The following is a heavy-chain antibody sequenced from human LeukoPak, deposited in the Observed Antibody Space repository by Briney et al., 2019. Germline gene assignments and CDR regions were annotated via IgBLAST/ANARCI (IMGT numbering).Heavy chain of an antibody. CDR1: GGSISNYY. J-gene: IGHJ4*02. Sequence: RSSETLSLTCIVSGGSISNYYWSWIRQPPGKGLEWIGYVYYSGSTNYNPSLKSRVSISVDTSKNQFSLNLSSVTDADTAVYYCAAFRQWLVILDYWGQGTLVTVSS. CDR3: AAFRQWLVILDY. D-gene: IGHD6-19*01. V-gene: IGHV4-59*08. CDR2: VYYSGST.